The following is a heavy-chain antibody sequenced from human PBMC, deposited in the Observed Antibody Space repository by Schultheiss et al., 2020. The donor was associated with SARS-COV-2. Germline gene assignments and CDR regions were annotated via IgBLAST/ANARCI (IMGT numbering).Heavy chain of an antibody. CDR3: AKTTYSGSPELLYAFDI. D-gene: IGHD1-26*01. J-gene: IGHJ3*02. CDR2: IYYSGST. CDR1: GGSISSYY. Sequence: ESLKISCTVSGGSISSYYWSWIRQPPGKGLEWIGYIYYSGSTNYNPSLKSRVTISVDTSKNQFSLKLSSVTAADTAVYYCAKTTYSGSPELLYAFDIWGQGTMVTVSS. V-gene: IGHV4-59*08.